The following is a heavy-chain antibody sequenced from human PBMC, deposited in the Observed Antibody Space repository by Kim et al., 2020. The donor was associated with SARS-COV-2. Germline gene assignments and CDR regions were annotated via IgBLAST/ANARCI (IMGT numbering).Heavy chain of an antibody. CDR2: T. Sequence: TNSNPSLKSRVTISVDTSKNQFSLTLSSVTAADTAVYYCARGSGYTNFDYWGQGTLVTVSS. J-gene: IGHJ4*02. V-gene: IGHV4-34*01. D-gene: IGHD3-22*01. CDR3: ARGSGYTNFDY.